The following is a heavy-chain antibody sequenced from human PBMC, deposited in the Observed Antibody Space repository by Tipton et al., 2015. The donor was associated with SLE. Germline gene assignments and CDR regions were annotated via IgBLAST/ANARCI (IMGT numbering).Heavy chain of an antibody. CDR1: GFTFSAYA. V-gene: IGHV3-23*01. Sequence: SLRLSCAASGFTFSAYAMAWVRQAPGKGLEWVSGISGRGSTKYYADSVKGRFTISRDNSKNTLYLQMNSLRAEDTAVYYCAKEQGGSYGGWFDPWGKGTTVTVSS. CDR3: AKEQGGSYGGWFDP. J-gene: IGHJ6*04. D-gene: IGHD1-26*01. CDR2: ISGRGSTK.